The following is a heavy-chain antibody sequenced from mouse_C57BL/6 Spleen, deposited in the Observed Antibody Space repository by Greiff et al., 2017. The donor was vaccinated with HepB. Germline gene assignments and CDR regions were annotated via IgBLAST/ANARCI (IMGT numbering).Heavy chain of an antibody. D-gene: IGHD2-1*01. CDR3: ARDRGKAFDY. Sequence: EVKLMESGGGLVKPGGSLKLSCAASGFTFSSYAMSWVRQTPEKRLEWVATISDGGSYTYYPDNVKGRFTISRDNAKNNLYLQMSHLKSEDTAMYYCARDRGKAFDYWGQGTTLTVSS. V-gene: IGHV5-4*01. J-gene: IGHJ2*01. CDR1: GFTFSSYA. CDR2: ISDGGSYT.